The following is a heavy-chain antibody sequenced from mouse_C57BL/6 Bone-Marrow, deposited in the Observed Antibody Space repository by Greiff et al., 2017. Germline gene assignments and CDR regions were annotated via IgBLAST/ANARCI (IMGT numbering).Heavy chain of an antibody. CDR2: ISSGSSTI. Sequence: DVHLVESGGGLVKPGGSLKLSCAASGFTFSDYGMHWVRQAPEKGLEWVAYISSGSSTIYYADTVKGRFTISRDNAKNTLFLQMTSLRSEDTAMYYCARMFAYWGQGTLGTGSA. CDR3: ARMFAY. V-gene: IGHV5-17*01. J-gene: IGHJ3*01. CDR1: GFTFSDYG.